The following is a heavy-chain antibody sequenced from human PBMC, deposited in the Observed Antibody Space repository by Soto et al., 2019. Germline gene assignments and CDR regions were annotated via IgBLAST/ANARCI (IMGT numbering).Heavy chain of an antibody. Sequence: QLQLQESGPGLVKPSETLSLTCTVSGGSISSSTYYWGWIRQPPGKGLEWIGSIYYSGSNHYNPSLKSRVTISVDTSKNQFSLKLSSVTAADTAVYYCARLAVAGTLTNFDSWGQGTLVTVSS. CDR3: ARLAVAGTLTNFDS. D-gene: IGHD6-19*01. CDR1: GGSISSSTYY. J-gene: IGHJ4*02. V-gene: IGHV4-39*01. CDR2: IYYSGSN.